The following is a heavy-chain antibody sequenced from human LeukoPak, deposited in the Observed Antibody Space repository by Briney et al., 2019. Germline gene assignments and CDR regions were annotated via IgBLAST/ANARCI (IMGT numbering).Heavy chain of an antibody. CDR1: GGSISSGSYY. V-gene: IGHV4-61*02. CDR2: IYTSGST. Sequence: PSETLSLTCTVSGGSISSGSYYWSWIRQPAGKGLEWIGRIYTSGSTNYNPSLKSRVTISVDTSKNQFSLQLNSVTPEDTAVYYCARGGLISLANTPLGAFDMWGQGTLVSVSS. J-gene: IGHJ3*02. CDR3: ARGGLISLANTPLGAFDM. D-gene: IGHD3/OR15-3a*01.